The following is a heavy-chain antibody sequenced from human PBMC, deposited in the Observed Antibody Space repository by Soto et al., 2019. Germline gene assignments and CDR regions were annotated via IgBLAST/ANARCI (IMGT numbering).Heavy chain of an antibody. V-gene: IGHV5-10-1*01. J-gene: IGHJ3*02. CDR1: GYSFTTYW. D-gene: IGHD6-19*01. Sequence: GESLKISCKGSGYSFTTYWITWVRQMPGKGLEWMGRIDPSDSYTNYSPSFQGHVTISADKSISTAYLQWSSLKASDTAMYYCARKVMAGRWADAFDIWAKGQWSPSPQ. CDR2: IDPSDSYT. CDR3: ARKVMAGRWADAFDI.